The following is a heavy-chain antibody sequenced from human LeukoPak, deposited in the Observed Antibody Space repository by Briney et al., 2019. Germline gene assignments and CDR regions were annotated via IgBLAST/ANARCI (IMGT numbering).Heavy chain of an antibody. Sequence: PGGSLRLSCAASGFTFSSYSMNWVRQAPGKGLEWVSSISSSSSYIYYADSVKGRFTISRENAKNSLYLQMNSLRAEDTAVYYCARTLIRSPSYSSYEGWFDPWGQGTLVTVSS. CDR2: ISSSSSYI. J-gene: IGHJ5*02. CDR3: ARTLIRSPSYSSYEGWFDP. CDR1: GFTFSSYS. D-gene: IGHD6-6*01. V-gene: IGHV3-21*01.